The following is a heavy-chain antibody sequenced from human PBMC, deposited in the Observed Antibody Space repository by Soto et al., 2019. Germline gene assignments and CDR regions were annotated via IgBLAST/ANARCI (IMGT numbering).Heavy chain of an antibody. CDR3: AKDLITMVRGVMAKRYYYYYGMDV. Sequence: GGSLRLSCAASGFTFSSYGMHWVRQAPGKGLEWVAVISYDGSNKYYADSVKGRFTISRDNSKNTLYLQMNSLRAEDTAVYYCAKDLITMVRGVMAKRYYYYYGMDVWGQGSTVTVSS. D-gene: IGHD3-10*01. CDR1: GFTFSSYG. CDR2: ISYDGSNK. J-gene: IGHJ6*02. V-gene: IGHV3-30*18.